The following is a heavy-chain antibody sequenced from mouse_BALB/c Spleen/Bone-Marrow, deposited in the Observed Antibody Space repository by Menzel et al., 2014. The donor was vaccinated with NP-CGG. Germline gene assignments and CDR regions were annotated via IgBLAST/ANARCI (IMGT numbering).Heavy chain of an antibody. V-gene: IGHV1-15*01. CDR3: TRRGLITTAPFDY. Sequence: QVQLQQSGAELVRPGASVTLSCKASGYTFTDYEMHWVKQTPVHGLEWIGAIDPETGGTAYNQKFKGKATLTADKSSSTAYMELCSLTSEDSAVYYCTRRGLITTAPFDYWGQGTTLTVSS. D-gene: IGHD1-2*01. CDR1: GYTFTDYE. CDR2: IDPETGGT. J-gene: IGHJ2*01.